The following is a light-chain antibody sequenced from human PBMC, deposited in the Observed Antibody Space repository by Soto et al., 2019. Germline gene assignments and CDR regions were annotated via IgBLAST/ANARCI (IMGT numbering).Light chain of an antibody. CDR2: DAS. CDR3: QQYNNWPP. V-gene: IGKV3-15*01. Sequence: EIVMTQSPATLSVSPGERATLSCRASQSVSSNFAWYQQKPGQPPRFLIYDASTRATGIPARFSGSGSGTEFTLTISSLQSEDFAVYYCQQYNNWPPFGQGTKVEIK. J-gene: IGKJ1*01. CDR1: QSVSSN.